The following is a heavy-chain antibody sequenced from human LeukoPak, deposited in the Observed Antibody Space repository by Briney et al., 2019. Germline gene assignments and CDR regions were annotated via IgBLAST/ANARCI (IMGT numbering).Heavy chain of an antibody. CDR2: IYYSGST. Sequence: SETLSLTCTVSGGSISSYYWSWIRQPAGKGLEWIGYIYYSGSTNYNPSLKSRVTISVDTSKNQFSLKLSSVTAADTAVYYCARVRSRAGTYFQPWGQGTLVTVSS. CDR3: ARVRSRAGTYFQP. CDR1: GGSISSYY. D-gene: IGHD1-1*01. V-gene: IGHV4-59*01. J-gene: IGHJ1*01.